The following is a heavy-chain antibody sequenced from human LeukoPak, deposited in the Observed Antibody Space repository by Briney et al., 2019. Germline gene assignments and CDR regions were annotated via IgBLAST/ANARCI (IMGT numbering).Heavy chain of an antibody. Sequence: GGSLRLSCAASGFTFSSYSMNWVRQAPGKGLEWVSYISSSSRTIYYADSVKGRFTISRDNAKNSLYLQMNSLRAEDTAVYYCARPYDSWSGYSAGSYFDYWGQGTLVTVSS. CDR2: ISSSSRTI. D-gene: IGHD3-3*01. CDR1: GFTFSSYS. J-gene: IGHJ4*02. V-gene: IGHV3-48*01. CDR3: ARPYDSWSGYSAGSYFDY.